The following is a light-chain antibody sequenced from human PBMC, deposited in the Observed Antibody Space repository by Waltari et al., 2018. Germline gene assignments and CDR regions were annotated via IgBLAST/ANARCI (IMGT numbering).Light chain of an antibody. CDR3: QQRSGWPPAIT. CDR1: QSVSGY. J-gene: IGKJ5*01. CDR2: DVS. V-gene: IGKV3-11*01. Sequence: EIVLTQSPVTLSLSRGERATLSSRPTQSVSGYLAWFRQKPGQAPRLLIYDVSKRATGITDRISGSGSETDFTLTISSLEPDDFGVYYCQQRSGWPPAITFGQGTRLEIK.